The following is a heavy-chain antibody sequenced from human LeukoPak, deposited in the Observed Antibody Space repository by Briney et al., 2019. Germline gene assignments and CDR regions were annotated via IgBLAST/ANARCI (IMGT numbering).Heavy chain of an antibody. CDR2: IIPILGIA. CDR3: ARDRGDSNAPFDY. D-gene: IGHD3-10*01. CDR1: RGTFSRYA. V-gene: IGHV1-69*04. J-gene: IGHJ4*02. Sequence: SVKVSCKASRGTFSRYAISCVRQAPGQALEWMGRIIPILGIANYAQKFQGRVTITADKSTSTAYMELSSLRSEDTAVYYCARDRGDSNAPFDYWGQGTLVTVSS.